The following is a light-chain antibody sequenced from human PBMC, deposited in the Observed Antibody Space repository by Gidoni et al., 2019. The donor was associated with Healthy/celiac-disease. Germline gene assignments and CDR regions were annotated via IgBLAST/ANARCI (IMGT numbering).Light chain of an antibody. CDR1: QSISSY. Sequence: EIQMTQSPSSLSASVGDRVTITCRASQSISSYLNWYQQKPGKAPKLLIYAASSLQSGVPSRFSGSGSGTDFTLTISSLQPEYFATYYCQQGYSTGWTFGQGTKVEIK. J-gene: IGKJ1*01. CDR3: QQGYSTGWT. V-gene: IGKV1-39*01. CDR2: AAS.